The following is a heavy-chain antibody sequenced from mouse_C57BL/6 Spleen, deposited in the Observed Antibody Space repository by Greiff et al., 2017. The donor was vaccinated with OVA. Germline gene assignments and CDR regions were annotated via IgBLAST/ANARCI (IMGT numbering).Heavy chain of an antibody. V-gene: IGHV3-6*01. CDR3: ARDGYGNPFAY. CDR1: GYSITSGYY. J-gene: IGHJ3*01. Sequence: EVKLQESGPGLVKPSQSLSLTCSVTGYSITSGYYWNWIRQFPGNKLEWMGYISYDGSNNYNPSLKNRISITRDTSKNQFFLKLNSVTTEDTATYCCARDGYGNPFAYWGQRTLVTVSA. CDR2: ISYDGSN. D-gene: IGHD2-1*01.